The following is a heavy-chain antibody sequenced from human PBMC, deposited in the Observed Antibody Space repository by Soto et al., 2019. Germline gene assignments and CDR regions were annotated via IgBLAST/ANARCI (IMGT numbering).Heavy chain of an antibody. J-gene: IGHJ4*02. CDR2: INPAGGTT. Sequence: QVQLVQSGAEVKKPGASVRISCRASGYSFTSTYVHWVRQAPGQGPEWMGIINPAGGTTYYAKKFQGRLTITSDTSTDTVFMDLNDLTSEDPAVYFCAMKVVTYYDNWGQGTLLTVSS. CDR3: AMKVVTYYDN. D-gene: IGHD2-21*02. V-gene: IGHV1-46*01. CDR1: GYSFTSTY.